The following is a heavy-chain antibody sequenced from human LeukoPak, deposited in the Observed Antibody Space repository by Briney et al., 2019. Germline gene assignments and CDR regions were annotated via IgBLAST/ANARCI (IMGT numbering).Heavy chain of an antibody. CDR3: ARRVPNNRLDY. D-gene: IGHD1/OR15-1a*01. V-gene: IGHV4-34*01. J-gene: IGHJ4*02. Sequence: SETLSLTCAVYGESVSGYYWSWIRQPPGKGLEWIGEINHSGSTNYNPSLKSRVTISVDTSKNQFSLKLRSVTAADTAVYYCARRVPNNRLDYWGQGTLVTVSS. CDR1: GESVSGYY. CDR2: INHSGST.